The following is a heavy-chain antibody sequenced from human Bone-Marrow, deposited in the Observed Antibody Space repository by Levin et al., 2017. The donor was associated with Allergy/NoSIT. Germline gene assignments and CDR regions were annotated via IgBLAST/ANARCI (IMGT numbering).Heavy chain of an antibody. J-gene: IGHJ4*02. CDR3: ARQRGSGTFFDK. Sequence: SETLSLTCTVSGGSISTTNYYWGWIRQPPGKGLEWIGSISNTGSTYDNPSLTRRVAISVDTSKNQVSLNLSSVTAADTGVYYCARQRGSGTFFDKWGQGALVTVSS. D-gene: IGHD3-10*01. CDR2: ISNTGST. V-gene: IGHV4-39*01. CDR1: GGSISTTNYY.